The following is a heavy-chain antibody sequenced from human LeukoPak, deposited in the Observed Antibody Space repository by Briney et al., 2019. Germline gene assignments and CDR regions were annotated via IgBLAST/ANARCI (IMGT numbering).Heavy chain of an antibody. CDR2: MNPNSANT. CDR3: ARGGTRYCASTSCSDYYYYGVDV. Sequence: ASVKVSCKASGYTFSNYDINWVRQAYGRGLEWMGWMNPNSANTGHAQKFQGRVTMTTNTSINTAYMELSSLRSEDTALYYCARGGTRYCASTSCSDYYYYGVDVWGQGTTVTVSS. CDR1: GYTFSNYD. D-gene: IGHD2-2*01. J-gene: IGHJ6*02. V-gene: IGHV1-8*01.